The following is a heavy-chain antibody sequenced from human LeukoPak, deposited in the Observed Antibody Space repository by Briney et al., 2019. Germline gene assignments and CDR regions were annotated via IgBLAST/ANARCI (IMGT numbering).Heavy chain of an antibody. V-gene: IGHV3-7*01. CDR1: GFTFSSYW. CDR3: ARGGSSGYYSTYYFDY. J-gene: IGHJ4*02. CDR2: IKQDGSEK. Sequence: GGSLRLSCAASGFTFSSYWMSWVRQAPGKGPEWVANIKQDGSEKYYVDSVKGRFTISRDNAKNSLYLQMNSLRAEDTAVYYCARGGSSGYYSTYYFDYWGQGTLVTVPS. D-gene: IGHD3-22*01.